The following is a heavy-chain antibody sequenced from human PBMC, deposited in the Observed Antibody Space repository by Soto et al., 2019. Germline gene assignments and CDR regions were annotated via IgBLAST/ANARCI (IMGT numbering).Heavy chain of an antibody. CDR2: ISYDGSNK. CDR3: ARDRVGATDYFDY. Sequence: GGSLRLSCAASGFTFSSYAMHWVRQAPGKGLEWVAVISYDGSNKYYADSVKGRFTISRDNSKNTLYLQMNSLRAEDTAVYYCARDRVGATDYFDYWGQGTLVTVSS. D-gene: IGHD1-26*01. CDR1: GFTFSSYA. J-gene: IGHJ4*02. V-gene: IGHV3-30-3*01.